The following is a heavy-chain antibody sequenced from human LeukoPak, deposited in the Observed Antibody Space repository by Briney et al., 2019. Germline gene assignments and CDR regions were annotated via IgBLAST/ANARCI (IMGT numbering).Heavy chain of an antibody. CDR2: ISSSSYI. CDR3: ARDGFLEWLTEASFDY. Sequence: GGSLRLSCAASGFTFSSYSMNWVRQAPGKGLEWVSSISSSSYIYYADSVKGRFTISRDNAKNSLYLQMNSLRAEDTAVYYCARDGFLEWLTEASFDYWGQGTLVTVSS. CDR1: GFTFSSYS. J-gene: IGHJ4*02. V-gene: IGHV3-21*01. D-gene: IGHD3-3*01.